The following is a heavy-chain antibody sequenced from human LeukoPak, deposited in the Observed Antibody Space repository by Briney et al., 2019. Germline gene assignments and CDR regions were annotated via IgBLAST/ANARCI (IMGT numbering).Heavy chain of an antibody. CDR2: ISGSGGST. CDR3: AKEERWDSSGWYGDAFDI. CDR1: GFTFSSYA. D-gene: IGHD6-19*01. Sequence: GGSLRLSCAASGFTFSSYAMSWVRQAPGKGLEWVSAISGSGGSTYYADSVKGRFTISRDNSKNTLYLQMNSLRAKDTAVYYCAKEERWDSSGWYGDAFDIWGQGTMVTVSS. J-gene: IGHJ3*02. V-gene: IGHV3-23*01.